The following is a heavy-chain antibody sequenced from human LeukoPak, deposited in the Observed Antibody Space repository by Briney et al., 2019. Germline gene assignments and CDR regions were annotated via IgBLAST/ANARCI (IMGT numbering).Heavy chain of an antibody. V-gene: IGHV3-11*03. CDR1: GFTFSDYD. CDR3: ARSVEYYFDY. CDR2: IGSSSTNT. J-gene: IGHJ4*02. Sequence: PGGSLRLSCAASGFTFSDYDMSWIRQAPGKGLEWVLYIGSSSTNTNYADSVKGRFTISRDNAKNSLYLQMNSLRAEDTAVYYCARSVEYYFDYWGQGTLVTVSS. D-gene: IGHD4-23*01.